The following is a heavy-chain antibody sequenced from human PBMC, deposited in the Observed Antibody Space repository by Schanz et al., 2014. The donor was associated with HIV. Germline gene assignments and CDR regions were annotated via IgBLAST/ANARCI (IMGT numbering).Heavy chain of an antibody. V-gene: IGHV3-30*18. CDR2: ISYDGSNK. CDR1: GFIFSSYG. CDR3: ANLVVAATDDAFDI. D-gene: IGHD2-15*01. Sequence: VQLLESGGGLVQPGGSLRLSCGASGFIFSSYGMSWVRQAPGKGLEWVAAISYDGSNKYYAESVKGRFAISRDNSKNTLFLQMNSLRAEDTAIYYCANLVVAATDDAFDIWGQGTMVTVSS. J-gene: IGHJ3*02.